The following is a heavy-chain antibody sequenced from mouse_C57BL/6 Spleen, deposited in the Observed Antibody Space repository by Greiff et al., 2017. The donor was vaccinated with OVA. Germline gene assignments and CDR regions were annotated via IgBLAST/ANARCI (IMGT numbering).Heavy chain of an antibody. J-gene: IGHJ4*01. CDR3: TRDRLPYAMDY. V-gene: IGHV5-9-1*02. Sequence: EVQRVESGAGLVKPGGSLKLSCAASGFTFSSYAMSWVRQTPEQRLEWVAYISSGGDYIYFAATVKGRFTISRDTARNSLYLQMSSLKSEDTAMYYCTRDRLPYAMDYWGQGTSVTVSS. CDR1: GFTFSSYA. D-gene: IGHD5-5*01. CDR2: ISSGGDYI.